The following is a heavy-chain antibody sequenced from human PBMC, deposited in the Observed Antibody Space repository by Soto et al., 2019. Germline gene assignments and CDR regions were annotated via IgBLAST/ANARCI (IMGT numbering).Heavy chain of an antibody. CDR3: ARDLAARDYYYYGMDV. V-gene: IGHV4-38-2*02. Sequence: KTSETLSLTCAVSGYSISSGYDWGWIRQPPGKGLEWIGSIYHSGSTYYNPSLKSRVTISVDTSKNQFSLKLSSVTAADTAVYYCARDLAARDYYYYGMDVWGQGTTVTVSS. D-gene: IGHD6-6*01. CDR1: GYSISSGYD. J-gene: IGHJ6*02. CDR2: IYHSGST.